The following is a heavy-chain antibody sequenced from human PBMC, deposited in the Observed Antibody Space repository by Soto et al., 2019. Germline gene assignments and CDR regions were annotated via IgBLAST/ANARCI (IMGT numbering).Heavy chain of an antibody. CDR3: AKGDIVLMVYAPYFDY. CDR2: ISGSGGST. V-gene: IGHV3-23*01. CDR1: GFTFSSYA. Sequence: EVQLLESGGGLVQPGGSLRLSCAASGFTFSSYAMSWVRQAPGKGLEWVSAISGSGGSTYYADSVKGRFTISRDNSKNTLYLQMNSLRAADTAVYYCAKGDIVLMVYAPYFDYWGQGTLVTVSS. D-gene: IGHD2-8*01. J-gene: IGHJ4*02.